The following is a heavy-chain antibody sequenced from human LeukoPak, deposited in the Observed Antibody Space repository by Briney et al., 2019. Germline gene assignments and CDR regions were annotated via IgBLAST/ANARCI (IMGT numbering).Heavy chain of an antibody. J-gene: IGHJ3*02. D-gene: IGHD1-1*01. CDR3: AREDNWNDVDAFDI. CDR2: MTGTGDRT. V-gene: IGHV3-23*01. CDR1: GFTFSSYA. Sequence: GGSLRLSCAASGFTFSSYAMGWVRQAPGKGLEWVSAMTGTGDRTDYADSVKGRFTISRDNSKNTLYLQMNSLRAEDTAVYYCAREDNWNDVDAFDIWGQGTMVTVSS.